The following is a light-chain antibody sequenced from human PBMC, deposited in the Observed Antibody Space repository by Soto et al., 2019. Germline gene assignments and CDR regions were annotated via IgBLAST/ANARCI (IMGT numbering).Light chain of an antibody. CDR2: DAS. CDR1: QSASTY. Sequence: EIVLTQSPATLSLSPGERATLSCRASQSASTYLAWYQQKPGQAPRLLIYDASNRATGIPARFSGSGSGTDFTLTISSLEPEDFTVYYCQHRSSWPGAFGPGTKVDIK. CDR3: QHRSSWPGA. V-gene: IGKV3-11*01. J-gene: IGKJ3*01.